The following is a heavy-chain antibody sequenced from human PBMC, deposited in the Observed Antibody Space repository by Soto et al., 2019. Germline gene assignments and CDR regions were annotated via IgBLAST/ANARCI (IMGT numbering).Heavy chain of an antibody. CDR1: GYTFTSYG. CDR2: ISTHNGDT. V-gene: IGHV1-18*01. CDR3: ARGYDILTGLAYYYGMDV. Sequence: ASVKVSCKISGYTFTSYGISWVRQAPGQGLEWMGWISTHNGDTNFAQKFQGRVTLTTDASTNTAYMDLRSLTSDDTAVYYCARGYDILTGLAYYYGMDVWGQGTTVTVSS. D-gene: IGHD3-9*01. J-gene: IGHJ6*02.